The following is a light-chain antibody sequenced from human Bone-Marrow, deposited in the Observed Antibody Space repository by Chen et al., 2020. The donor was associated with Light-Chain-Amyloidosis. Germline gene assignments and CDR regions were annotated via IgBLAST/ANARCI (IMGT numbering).Light chain of an antibody. CDR3: QVWDRSSDRPV. J-gene: IGLJ3*02. Sequence: SYVLTPPSSLSVAPGQTATIACGGNNIGSTSVHWYQQTPGQAPLLVVYDDSDRPSGIPGRLSGSNSGNTATLTISRVEAGDEADYYCQVWDRSSDRPVFGGGTKLTVL. CDR2: DDS. CDR1: NIGSTS. V-gene: IGLV3-21*02.